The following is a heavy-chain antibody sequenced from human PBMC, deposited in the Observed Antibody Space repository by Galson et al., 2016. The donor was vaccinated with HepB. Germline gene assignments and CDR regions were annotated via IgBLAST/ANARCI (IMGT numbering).Heavy chain of an antibody. J-gene: IGHJ6*03. CDR3: ARRRGKGNYYYYMDV. CDR1: GFTFLSYG. V-gene: IGHV3-30*03. D-gene: IGHD1-1*01. CDR2: ISYDGSNK. Sequence: SLRLSCAASGFTFLSYGMHWVRQAPGKGLEWVAIISYDGSNKYYADSVKGRFSISRDNSNYTLYLQMNSLEPEDTAVYYCARRRGKGNYYYYMDVWGKGTTVTVSS.